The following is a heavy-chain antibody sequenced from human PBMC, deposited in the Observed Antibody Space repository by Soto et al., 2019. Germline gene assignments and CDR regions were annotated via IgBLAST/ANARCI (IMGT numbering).Heavy chain of an antibody. J-gene: IGHJ4*02. D-gene: IGHD6-19*01. CDR1: GGTFSSYA. Sequence: QVQLVQSGAEVKKPGSSVKVSCKASGGTFSSYAISWVRQAPGQGLEWMGGIIPIFGTANYAQKFQGRATSAADESRSTAYMELSSLRSEDTAGYYCASGYSRGWYYFDYWGQGTLVTVSS. CDR2: IIPIFGTA. V-gene: IGHV1-69*12. CDR3: ASGYSRGWYYFDY.